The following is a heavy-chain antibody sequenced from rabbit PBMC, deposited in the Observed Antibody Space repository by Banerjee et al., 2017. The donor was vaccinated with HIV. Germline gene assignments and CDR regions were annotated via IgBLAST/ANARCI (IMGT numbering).Heavy chain of an antibody. CDR3: ARGGAGSAGYDDLGL. Sequence: QQQLEESGGGLVKPGGTLTLTCKASGIDFSSYYSMCWVRQAPGKGLEWIAFIDTGSGSTSYANWAKGRFTIFKTSSTTVTLQMTSLTAADTATYFCARGGAGSAGYDDLGLWGQGTLVTVS. D-gene: IGHD4-2*01. J-gene: IGHJ3*01. CDR2: IDTGSGST. V-gene: IGHV1S45*01. CDR1: GIDFSSYYS.